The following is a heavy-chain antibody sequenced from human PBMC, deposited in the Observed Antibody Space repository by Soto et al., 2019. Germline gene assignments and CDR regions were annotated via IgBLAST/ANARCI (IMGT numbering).Heavy chain of an antibody. D-gene: IGHD6-6*01. CDR1: GGTFSSYA. CDR2: IIPIFGTA. J-gene: IGHJ4*02. V-gene: IGHV1-69*13. Sequence: SVKVSCKASGGTFSSYAISWVRQAPGQGLEWMGGIIPIFGTANHAQKFQGRVTITADESTSTAYMELSSLRSEDTAVYYCARGSAARRLGSERGDYWGQGTLVTVSS. CDR3: ARGSAARRLGSERGDY.